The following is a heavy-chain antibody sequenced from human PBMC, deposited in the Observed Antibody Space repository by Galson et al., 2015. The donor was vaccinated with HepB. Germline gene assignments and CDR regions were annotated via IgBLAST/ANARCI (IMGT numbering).Heavy chain of an antibody. CDR2: ISSSSSYI. V-gene: IGHV3-21*03. D-gene: IGHD6-25*01. CDR1: GFTFSSYS. J-gene: IGHJ4*02. CDR3: ARDPGYPVHFDY. Sequence: SLRLSCAASGFTFSSYSMNWVRQAPGKGLEWVSSISSSSSYIYYADSVKGRFTISRDNAKNSLYLQMNSLRAEDTAVYYCARDPGYPVHFDYWGQGTLVTVSS.